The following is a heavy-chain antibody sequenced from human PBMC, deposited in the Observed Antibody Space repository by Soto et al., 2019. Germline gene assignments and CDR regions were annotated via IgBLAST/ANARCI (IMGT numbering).Heavy chain of an antibody. Sequence: QVQLVESGGGVVQPGRSLRLSCAASGFTFSSYGMHWVRQAPGKGLEWVAVISYDGSNKYYADSVKGRFTISRDNSKNTLYLQMNSLRAEDTAVYYCAKHRYSALYCSGGSCYYFDYWGQGTLVTVSS. V-gene: IGHV3-30*18. CDR1: GFTFSSYG. CDR3: AKHRYSALYCSGGSCYYFDY. D-gene: IGHD2-15*01. J-gene: IGHJ4*02. CDR2: ISYDGSNK.